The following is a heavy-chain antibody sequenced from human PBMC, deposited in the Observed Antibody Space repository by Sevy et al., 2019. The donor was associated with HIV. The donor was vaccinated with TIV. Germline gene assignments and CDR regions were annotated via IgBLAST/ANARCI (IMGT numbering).Heavy chain of an antibody. V-gene: IGHV3-23*01. CDR1: GFTFSSYA. CDR2: ISGSGGST. CDR3: XXXXXXXXXXXXXXXXXYLAFDY. Sequence: GGSLRLSCAASGFTFSSYAMSWVRQAPGKGLEWVSAISGSGGSTYYADSAKGRFTISRDNSKNTLYLQMNSLRAEDXXXXXXXXXXXXXXXXXXXXXXXYLAFDYWGQGTLVTVSS. J-gene: IGHJ4*02.